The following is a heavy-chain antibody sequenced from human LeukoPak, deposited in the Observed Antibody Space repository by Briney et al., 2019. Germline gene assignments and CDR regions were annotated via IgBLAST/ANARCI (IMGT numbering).Heavy chain of an antibody. CDR2: ISWNSGSI. CDR3: AKDIGDRRRGIDY. CDR1: GFTFDDYA. Sequence: GGSLRLSCVASGFTFDDYAMHWVRQAPGKGLEWVSGISWNSGSIGYADSVKGRFTISRDNAKNSLYLQMNSLRAEDTALYYCAKDIGDRRRGIDYWGQGTLVTVSS. V-gene: IGHV3-9*01. D-gene: IGHD3-10*01. J-gene: IGHJ4*02.